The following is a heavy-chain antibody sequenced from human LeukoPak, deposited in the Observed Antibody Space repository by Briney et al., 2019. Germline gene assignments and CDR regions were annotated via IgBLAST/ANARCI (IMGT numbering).Heavy chain of an antibody. D-gene: IGHD1-1*01. CDR3: ARRKRPGDYFDF. Sequence: PSETLSLTCTVSGGSIASSDYYWGWVRQPPGKGLEWIGCFYNSGSTYFNPSLKSRVTIFADTSKNQFSLELKSVTAADTAVYYCARRKRPGDYFDFWGQGILVTVSS. CDR2: FYNSGST. V-gene: IGHV4-39*01. J-gene: IGHJ4*02. CDR1: GGSIASSDYY.